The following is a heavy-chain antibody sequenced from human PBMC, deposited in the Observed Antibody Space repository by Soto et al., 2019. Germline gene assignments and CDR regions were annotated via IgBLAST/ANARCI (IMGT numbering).Heavy chain of an antibody. Sequence: PAETLSLTCTVSGGSISSYYWSWIRQPPGKGLEGIGYIYYSGSTNYNPPLKSRVTISVDTSKNQFSLKLSSVTAADTAVYYCARVFWPVRDQPYRSSWLDPWGQGTLVTSPQ. V-gene: IGHV4-59*01. D-gene: IGHD6-13*01. CDR3: ARVFWPVRDQPYRSSWLDP. CDR1: GGSISSYY. CDR2: IYYSGST. J-gene: IGHJ5*02.